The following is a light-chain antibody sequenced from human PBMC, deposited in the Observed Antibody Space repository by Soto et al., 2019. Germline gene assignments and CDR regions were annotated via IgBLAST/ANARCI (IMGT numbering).Light chain of an antibody. CDR1: SNVVGGYDF. Sequence: QSALTQPPSASGSPGQSVTISCTGTSNVVGGYDFVSWYQQHPGRAPKLIIVEVNKWPSGVPDRFSASKSGNTASLTVSGLQAEDEADYYCSSYAGDNTYVFGTGTKVTVL. V-gene: IGLV2-8*01. J-gene: IGLJ1*01. CDR3: SSYAGDNTYV. CDR2: EVN.